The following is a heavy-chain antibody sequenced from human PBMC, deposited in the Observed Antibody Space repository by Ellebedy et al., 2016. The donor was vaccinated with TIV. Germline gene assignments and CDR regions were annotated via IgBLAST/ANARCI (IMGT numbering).Heavy chain of an antibody. V-gene: IGHV4-38-2*02. CDR1: GYSISSGYY. CDR3: AREAPDYYDSSYSIDY. CDR2: IYYSGST. Sequence: SETLSLXXTVSGYSISSGYYWGWIRQPPGKGLEWIGSIYYSGSTYYNPSLKSRVTISVDTSKNQFSLKLSSVTAADTAVYYCAREAPDYYDSSYSIDYWGQGTLVTVSS. D-gene: IGHD3-22*01. J-gene: IGHJ4*02.